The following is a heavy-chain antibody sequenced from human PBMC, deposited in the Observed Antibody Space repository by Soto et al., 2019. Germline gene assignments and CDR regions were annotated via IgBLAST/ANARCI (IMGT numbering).Heavy chain of an antibody. Sequence: PGESLKISCKGSGYSFTSYWIGWVRQMPGKGLEWMGIIYPGDSDTRYSPSFQGQVTISADKSISTAYLQWSSLKASDTAMYYCARLDSPYDSSSGGYYVDDWGQGTLVTVSS. CDR2: IYPGDSDT. CDR3: ARLDSPYDSSSGGYYVDD. D-gene: IGHD3-22*01. J-gene: IGHJ4*02. CDR1: GYSFTSYW. V-gene: IGHV5-51*01.